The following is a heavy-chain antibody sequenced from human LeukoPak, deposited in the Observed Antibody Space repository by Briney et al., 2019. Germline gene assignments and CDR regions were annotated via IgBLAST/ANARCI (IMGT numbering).Heavy chain of an antibody. CDR3: ARSVKGYCSGGNCYSGMDA. J-gene: IGHJ6*02. V-gene: IGHV5-51*01. CDR1: GYSFTNYW. CDR2: IYPGDSDT. Sequence: PGESLKISCKGSGYSFTNYWIGWVRQMPGKGPEWMGIIYPGDSDTRYSTSFQGQVTISADKSISTAYLQWSSLKASDTAIYYCARSVKGYCSGGNCYSGMDAWGQGTTVTVSS. D-gene: IGHD2-15*01.